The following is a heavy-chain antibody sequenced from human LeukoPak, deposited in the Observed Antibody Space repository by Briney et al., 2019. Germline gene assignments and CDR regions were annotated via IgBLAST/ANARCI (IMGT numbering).Heavy chain of an antibody. J-gene: IGHJ1*01. Sequence: ASVKVSCKASGYTFTNYGISWVRQAPGQGLEWTGWISAYNGYTDYAQKLQFRVTMTTDTSTSTAYMELRSLRSDDTAVYYCARDKAVTTEVTQHFQHWGQGTLVTVSS. CDR1: GYTFTNYG. D-gene: IGHD4-23*01. CDR2: ISAYNGYT. CDR3: ARDKAVTTEVTQHFQH. V-gene: IGHV1-18*01.